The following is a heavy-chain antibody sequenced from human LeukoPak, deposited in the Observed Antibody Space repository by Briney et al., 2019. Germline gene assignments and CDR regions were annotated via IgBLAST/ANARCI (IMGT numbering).Heavy chain of an antibody. CDR3: ARDLWDDYYDSSGYTGGY. V-gene: IGHV4-39*07. CDR2: IYYSGST. Sequence: SETLSLTCTVSGGSISSSSYYWGWIRQPPGKGLEWIGSIYYSGSTYYNPSLKSRVTISVDTSKNQFSLKLSSVTAADTAVYYCARDLWDDYYDSSGYTGGYWGQGTLVTVSS. CDR1: GGSISSSSYY. D-gene: IGHD3-22*01. J-gene: IGHJ4*02.